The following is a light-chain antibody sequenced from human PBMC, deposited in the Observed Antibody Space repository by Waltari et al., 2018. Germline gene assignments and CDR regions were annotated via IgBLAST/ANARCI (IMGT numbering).Light chain of an antibody. CDR2: GAS. CDR3: QQYNDWPRT. V-gene: IGKV3-15*01. Sequence: EIVMTQSPATLSVSPGERATLPCRASQSVSSNLAWYQQKPGQSPRLLIYGASTRATGSAARFSGSGSGTEFTLTISSLQSEDFALYYCQQYNDWPRTFGQGTKVEI. J-gene: IGKJ1*01. CDR1: QSVSSN.